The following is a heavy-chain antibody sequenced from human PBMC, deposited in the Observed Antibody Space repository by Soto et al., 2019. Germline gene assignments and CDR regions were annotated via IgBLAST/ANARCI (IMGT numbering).Heavy chain of an antibody. Sequence: GGSLRLSCAASGFTFSNAWMSWGRQASGKGLEWVDRIKRKIDGGTTDYAAPVRGRFTISRYDSKNTLYLQMDSLRAGDTALYYCAREKRGVVSNFDYWGQGTLVTVSS. CDR2: IKRKIDGGTT. J-gene: IGHJ4*02. CDR3: AREKRGVVSNFDY. D-gene: IGHD3-3*01. V-gene: IGHV3-15*01. CDR1: GFTFSNAW.